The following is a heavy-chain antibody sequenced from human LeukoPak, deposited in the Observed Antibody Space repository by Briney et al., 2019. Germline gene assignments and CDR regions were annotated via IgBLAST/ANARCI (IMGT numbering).Heavy chain of an antibody. D-gene: IGHD6-19*01. CDR3: ARGGSSGWYATDY. Sequence: GASVKVSCKASGYTFTSYYMHWVRQAPGQGLEWMGIINPSGGSTSYAQKFQGRVAMTRDTSTSTVYMELSSLSSEDTAVYYCARGGSSGWYATDYWGRGTLVTVS. V-gene: IGHV1-46*01. CDR1: GYTFTSYY. J-gene: IGHJ4*02. CDR2: INPSGGST.